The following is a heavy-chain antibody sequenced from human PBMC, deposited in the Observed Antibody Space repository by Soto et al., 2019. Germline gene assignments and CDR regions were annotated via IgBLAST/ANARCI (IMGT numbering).Heavy chain of an antibody. CDR1: GGSFSTNE. CDR2: IFPNVGTA. D-gene: IGHD3-22*01. V-gene: IGHV1-69*01. Sequence: QVHLEQSGAEVKKPGTSVKVSCKAFGGSFSTNEIDWVRQAPGQGLEWMGRIFPNVGTADYAQKVQGRLTIIADESTSTVIMELSRLSSADTAVYFFARARYSSRWGTSDSWGKVTQVAVSS. J-gene: IGHJ4*02. CDR3: ARARYSSRWGTSDS.